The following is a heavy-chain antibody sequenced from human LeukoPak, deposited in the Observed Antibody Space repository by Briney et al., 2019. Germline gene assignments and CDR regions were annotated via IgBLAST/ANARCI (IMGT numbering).Heavy chain of an antibody. V-gene: IGHV3-30*04. CDR3: AREGIPGTDNYEFDY. CDR2: ISSSGSYK. D-gene: IGHD1-7*01. Sequence: GGSLRLSCAASGYTFSSYALHWVRQAPGKGLEWVAVISSSGSYKYYADSVKGRFTVSRDSSKKTLYLQMDSLTPEDTAVYFCAREGIPGTDNYEFDYWGQGTLVTVSS. J-gene: IGHJ4*02. CDR1: GYTFSSYA.